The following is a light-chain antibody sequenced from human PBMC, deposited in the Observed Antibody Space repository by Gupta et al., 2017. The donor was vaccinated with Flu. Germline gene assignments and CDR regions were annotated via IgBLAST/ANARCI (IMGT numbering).Light chain of an antibody. CDR3: QQHGDWPPT. V-gene: IGKV3-15*01. CDR2: EAS. Sequence: EVVMAQSPDTLSVSPGERATLSCRTSQSIGSKLAWYQQKPGQAPRLLIYEASTRATGIPARFSGSGSGTEFTLTISSLQSEDSAVYNCQQHGDWPPTFGQGTKVEIK. CDR1: QSIGSK. J-gene: IGKJ1*01.